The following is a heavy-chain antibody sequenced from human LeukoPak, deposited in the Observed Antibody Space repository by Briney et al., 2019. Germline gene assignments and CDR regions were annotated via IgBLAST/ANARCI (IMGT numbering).Heavy chain of an antibody. Sequence: GGSLRLSCAASGFTFSSYGMHWVRQAPGKGLEWVAFIRYDGSNKYYADSVKGRFTISRDNSKNTLYPQMNSLRAEDTAVYYCAKEPFSYCSSTSCSPDPWGQGTLVTVSS. D-gene: IGHD2-2*01. J-gene: IGHJ5*02. CDR1: GFTFSSYG. V-gene: IGHV3-30*02. CDR2: IRYDGSNK. CDR3: AKEPFSYCSSTSCSPDP.